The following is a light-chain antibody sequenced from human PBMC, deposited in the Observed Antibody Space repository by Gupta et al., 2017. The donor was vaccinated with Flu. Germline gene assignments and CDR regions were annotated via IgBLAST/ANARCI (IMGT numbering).Light chain of an antibody. CDR1: NSNIGRNT. V-gene: IGLV1-44*01. Sequence: QSVLTQPPSASGTPGQRVTISCSGSNSNIGRNTVNWYQQLPGTAPKLLIYNNNQRPSGVPDRFSGSKSGTSASLAISGLQSEDEADYYCAAWHDSRNGWVFGGGTKLTVL. CDR3: AAWHDSRNGWV. CDR2: NNN. J-gene: IGLJ3*02.